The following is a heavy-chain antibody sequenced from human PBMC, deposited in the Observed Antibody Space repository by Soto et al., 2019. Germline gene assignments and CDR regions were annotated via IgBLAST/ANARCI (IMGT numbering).Heavy chain of an antibody. D-gene: IGHD3-10*01. J-gene: IGHJ5*02. CDR3: AREISALLDRLRPLAHNWFDP. V-gene: IGHV4-4*07. CDR2: IYTSGST. CDR1: GGSISSYY. Sequence: NPSETLSLTCTVSGGSISSYYWSWIRQPAGKGLEWIGRIYTSGSTNYNPSLKSRVTISVDTSKNQFSLKLSSVTAADTAVYYCAREISALLDRLRPLAHNWFDPWGQGTLVTVSS.